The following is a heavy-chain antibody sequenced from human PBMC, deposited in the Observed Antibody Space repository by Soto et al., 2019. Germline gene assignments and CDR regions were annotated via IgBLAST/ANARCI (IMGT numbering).Heavy chain of an antibody. Sequence: PGEYLKISCKGSGYSFTSYWIGWVRQMPGKGLEWMGIIYPGDSDTRYSPSFQGQVTISADKSISTAYLQWSSLKASDTAMYYCARHFYYDSSGYPYYFDYWGQGTLVTVSS. D-gene: IGHD3-22*01. CDR2: IYPGDSDT. CDR3: ARHFYYDSSGYPYYFDY. CDR1: GYSFTSYW. J-gene: IGHJ4*02. V-gene: IGHV5-51*01.